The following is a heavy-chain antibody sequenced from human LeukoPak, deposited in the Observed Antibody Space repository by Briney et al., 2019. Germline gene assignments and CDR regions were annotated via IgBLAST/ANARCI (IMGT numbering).Heavy chain of an antibody. V-gene: IGHV3-9*01. CDR1: GFTFDDYA. CDR2: ISWNSGSI. D-gene: IGHD2-8*01. J-gene: IGHJ4*02. Sequence: PGGPLRLSCAASGFTFDDYAMHWVRQAPGKGLEWVSGISWNSGSIGYADSVKGRFTISRDNAKNSLYLQMNSLRAEDTALYYCAKDIDPRYCTNGVCYATVDYWGQGTLVTVSS. CDR3: AKDIDPRYCTNGVCYATVDY.